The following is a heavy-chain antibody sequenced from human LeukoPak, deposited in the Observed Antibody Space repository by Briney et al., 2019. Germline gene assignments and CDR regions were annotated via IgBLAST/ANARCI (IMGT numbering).Heavy chain of an antibody. Sequence: GGSLRLSCAASGFTFSSYGMSWVRQAPGKGLERVSAISGSGRSTYYANSVKGRFTLSRDNSKNTVYLQMNSLRAEDTAVYFCAKRGYCSGGSCQPGHYYYYMDVWGKGTTVTISS. CDR2: ISGSGRST. J-gene: IGHJ6*03. CDR3: AKRGYCSGGSCQPGHYYYYMDV. V-gene: IGHV3-23*01. D-gene: IGHD2-15*01. CDR1: GFTFSSYG.